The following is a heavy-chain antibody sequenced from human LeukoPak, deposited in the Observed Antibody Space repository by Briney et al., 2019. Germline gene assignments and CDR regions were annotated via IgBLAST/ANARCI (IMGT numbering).Heavy chain of an antibody. CDR1: GFTFSSYS. J-gene: IGHJ3*02. Sequence: PGGSLRLSCAASGFTFSSYSMNWVRQAPGKGLEWVSSISSSSSYIYYADSVKGRFTISRDNAKNSLYLQMNSLRAEDTAVYYCARDHEGYYDFWSGEKAFDIWGQGTMVTVSS. CDR3: ARDHEGYYDFWSGEKAFDI. D-gene: IGHD3-3*01. CDR2: ISSSSSYI. V-gene: IGHV3-21*01.